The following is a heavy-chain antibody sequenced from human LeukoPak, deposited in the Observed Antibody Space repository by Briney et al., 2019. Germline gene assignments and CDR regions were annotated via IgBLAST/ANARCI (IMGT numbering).Heavy chain of an antibody. CDR3: ARVPRRGDRFDP. CDR2: MNPNSGNT. V-gene: IGHV1-8*01. D-gene: IGHD3-10*01. CDR1: GFTFTSYD. J-gene: IGHJ5*02. Sequence: ASVTVSCKASGFTFTSYDINWVRQATGQGLEWMGWMNPNSGNTGYAQKFQGRVTMTRNTSISTAYMELSSLRSEDTAVYYCARVPRRGDRFDPWGQGTLVTVSS.